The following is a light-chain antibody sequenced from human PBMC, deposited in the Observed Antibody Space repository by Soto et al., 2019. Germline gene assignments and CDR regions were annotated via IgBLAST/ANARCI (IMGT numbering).Light chain of an antibody. V-gene: IGKV3-15*01. J-gene: IGKJ1*01. CDR2: RAS. Sequence: EIVMTQSPATLSVSPGERATLACRASQSVSSNLAWYQQKPGQAPRRLIYRASTRSTGIPARFSGSGSGTEFTLTISSLQSEDFAVYYCQQYNNWPRTFGQGTKVEIK. CDR1: QSVSSN. CDR3: QQYNNWPRT.